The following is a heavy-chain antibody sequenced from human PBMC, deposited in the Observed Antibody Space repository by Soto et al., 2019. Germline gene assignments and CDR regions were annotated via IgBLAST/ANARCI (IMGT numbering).Heavy chain of an antibody. CDR1: GGSISSGGYS. D-gene: IGHD3-10*01. V-gene: IGHV4-30-2*01. CDR2: IYHSGST. CDR3: ARDRRGGRGNWFDP. J-gene: IGHJ5*02. Sequence: PSETLSLTCAVSGGSISSGGYSWSWIRQPPGKGLEWIGYIYHSGSTYYNPSLKSRVTISVDRSKNQFSLKLSSVTAADTAVYYCARDRRGGRGNWFDPWGQGTLVTVSS.